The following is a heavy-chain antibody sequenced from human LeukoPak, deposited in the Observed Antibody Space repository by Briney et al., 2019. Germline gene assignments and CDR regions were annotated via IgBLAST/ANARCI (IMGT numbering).Heavy chain of an antibody. Sequence: ASVKVSCKASGYTFTSYYMHWVRQAPGQGLEWMGIINPSGGSTSYAQKFQGRVTITRNTSISTAYMELSSLRSEGTAVYYCAREDCSSTSCYGGWFDPWGQGTLVTVSS. CDR2: INPSGGST. J-gene: IGHJ5*02. D-gene: IGHD2-2*01. CDR1: GYTFTSYY. CDR3: AREDCSSTSCYGGWFDP. V-gene: IGHV1-46*01.